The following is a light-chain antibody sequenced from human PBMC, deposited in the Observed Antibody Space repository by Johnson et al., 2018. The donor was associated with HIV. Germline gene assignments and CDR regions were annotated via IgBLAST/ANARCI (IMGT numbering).Light chain of an antibody. CDR3: GTWDSSLSAGV. J-gene: IGLJ1*01. CDR1: SSNIGNNY. Sequence: QSVLTQPPSMSAAPGQQVTISCSGSSSNIGNNYVSWYQQFPGTAPKLLIYDNNKRPSGIPDRFSGSKSGTSATMGITGLQTGDEADYYCGTWDSSLSAGVFGTGTKVPVL. V-gene: IGLV1-51*01. CDR2: DNN.